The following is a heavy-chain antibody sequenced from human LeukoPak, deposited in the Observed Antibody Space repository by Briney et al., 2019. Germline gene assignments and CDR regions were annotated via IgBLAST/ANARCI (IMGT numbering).Heavy chain of an antibody. D-gene: IGHD6-19*01. J-gene: IGHJ5*02. CDR1: GFTFSSYS. Sequence: PGGSPRLSCAASGFTFSSYSMNWVRRAPGKGPEWVSSISSSSSYIYYADSVKGRFTISRDNSKNTLYLQMNSLRAEDTAVYYCAREVEGYSSGWYNWFDPWGQGTLVTVSS. V-gene: IGHV3-21*04. CDR3: AREVEGYSSGWYNWFDP. CDR2: ISSSSSYI.